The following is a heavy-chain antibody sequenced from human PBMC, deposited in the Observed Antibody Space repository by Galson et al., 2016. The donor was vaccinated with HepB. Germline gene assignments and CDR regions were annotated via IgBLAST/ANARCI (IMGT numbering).Heavy chain of an antibody. CDR1: GITFSRYA. V-gene: IGHV3-23*01. CDR2: ITDSGGST. D-gene: IGHD2-8*01. Sequence: SLRLSCAASGITFSRYAMNWVRQAPGKGLEWVSTITDSGGSTYLADSVRGRFTISRDNSKSTLYLRMNSLRAEDTPIYYCAKGRCIGRGCDYFDYWGQGTLVTVSS. J-gene: IGHJ4*02. CDR3: AKGRCIGRGCDYFDY.